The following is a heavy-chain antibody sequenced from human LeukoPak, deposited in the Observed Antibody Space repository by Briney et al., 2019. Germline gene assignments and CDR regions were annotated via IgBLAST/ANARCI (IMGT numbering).Heavy chain of an antibody. CDR1: GGSISSHY. CDR3: ARPEPYYYDT. Sequence: PSETLSLTCTVSGGSISSHYWSWIRQPPGKGLEWIGYIYYSGSTNYNPSLKSRVTISEDTSKNQSSLKLSSVTAADTAVYYCARPEPYYYDTWGQGTLVTVSS. D-gene: IGHD3-22*01. V-gene: IGHV4-59*11. CDR2: IYYSGST. J-gene: IGHJ5*02.